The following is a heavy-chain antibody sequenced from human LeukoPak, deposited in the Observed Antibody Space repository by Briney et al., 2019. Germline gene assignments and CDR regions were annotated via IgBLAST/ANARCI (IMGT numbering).Heavy chain of an antibody. Sequence: ASVKVSCKASGYTFASYDINWVRQAPGQGLEWMGWMNPDSTNTGYAQKFQGRVTMTRDTSMSTAYMELSSLTSEDTAVYYCARVPSLGYCSGGSCYRFDHWGQGTLSPSPQ. CDR2: MNPDSTNT. J-gene: IGHJ4*02. CDR1: GYTFASYD. CDR3: ARVPSLGYCSGGSCYRFDH. D-gene: IGHD2-15*01. V-gene: IGHV1-8*01.